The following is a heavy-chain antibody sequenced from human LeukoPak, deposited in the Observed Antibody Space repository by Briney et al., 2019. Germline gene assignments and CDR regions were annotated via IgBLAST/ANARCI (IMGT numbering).Heavy chain of an antibody. CDR1: GGTFSSYA. Sequence: ASVKVSCKASGGTFSSYAISWVRQAPGQGLEWMGRIIPILGIANYAQKFQGRVTITADKSTSTAYMELSSLRSEDTAVYYCARDFRAPRPGYYYYGMDVWGQGTTVTVSS. CDR2: IIPILGIA. CDR3: ARDFRAPRPGYYYYGMDV. J-gene: IGHJ6*02. V-gene: IGHV1-69*04.